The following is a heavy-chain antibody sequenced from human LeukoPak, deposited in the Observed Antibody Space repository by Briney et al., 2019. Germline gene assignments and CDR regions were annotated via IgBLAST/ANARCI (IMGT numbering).Heavy chain of an antibody. V-gene: IGHV1-24*01. CDR1: GYTLTELS. J-gene: IGHJ5*02. Sequence: ASVKVSCKVSGYTLTELSMHWVRQAPGKGLEWMGGFDPEDGETIYAQKFQGRVTMTEDTSTDTAYMELSSLRSEDTAVYYCARIPHVGGDCYPACDWFDPWGQGTLVTVSS. D-gene: IGHD2-21*02. CDR2: FDPEDGET. CDR3: ARIPHVGGDCYPACDWFDP.